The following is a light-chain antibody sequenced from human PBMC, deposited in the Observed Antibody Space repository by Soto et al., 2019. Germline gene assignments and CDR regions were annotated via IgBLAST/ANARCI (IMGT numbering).Light chain of an antibody. V-gene: IGLV2-23*01. Sequence: QSVLTQPASVSGSPGQSITISCTGTSSDVGSYNLVSWYQQHLGKAPKLMIYEGSKRPSGVSNRFSGSKSGNTASLTISGLQAEDEANYHCCSYAGSGTLVFGGGTKLTVL. CDR3: CSYAGSGTLV. J-gene: IGLJ2*01. CDR2: EGS. CDR1: SSDVGSYNL.